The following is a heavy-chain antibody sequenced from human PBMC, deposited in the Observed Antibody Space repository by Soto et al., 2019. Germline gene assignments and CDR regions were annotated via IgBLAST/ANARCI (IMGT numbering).Heavy chain of an antibody. J-gene: IGHJ4*02. D-gene: IGHD2-21*01. Sequence: PSETLSLTCTVSGVSISSYYWSWIRQPPGKGLEWIGYIYYSGSTNYNPSLKSRVTISVDTSKNQFSLKLSSVTAADTAVYYCARLWGWYFDYWGQGTLVTVSS. CDR3: ARLWGWYFDY. V-gene: IGHV4-59*01. CDR1: GVSISSYY. CDR2: IYYSGST.